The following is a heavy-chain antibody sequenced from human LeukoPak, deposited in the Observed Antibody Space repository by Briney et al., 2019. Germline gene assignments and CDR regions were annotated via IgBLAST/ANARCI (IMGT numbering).Heavy chain of an antibody. CDR2: IYSDENT. Sequence: PGGSLRLSCAASGITVRTNYLTWVRQPPGKGLEWVSVIYSDENTHYADSVKGRFTISRDSSKNTLYLQMNDLRAEDTAVYFCARGYYAFGFDPWGQGTLVTVSS. CDR3: ARGYYAFGFDP. CDR1: GITVRTNY. J-gene: IGHJ5*02. V-gene: IGHV3-66*02. D-gene: IGHD3-10*01.